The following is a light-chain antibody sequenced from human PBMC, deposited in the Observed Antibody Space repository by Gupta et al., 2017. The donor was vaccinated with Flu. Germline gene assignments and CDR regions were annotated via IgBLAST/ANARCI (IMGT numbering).Light chain of an antibody. CDR1: SSDVGGHDY. Sequence: QSALTQVASVSGYPGRSITITSTGTSSDVGGHDYVACSQQHPGKAPALMIYEVTNRPLGASDRFSGTKSGTTASLPIAGLQAEDDAYYYCTSSTSSNTWVLGGGTK. J-gene: IGLJ3*02. CDR2: EVT. V-gene: IGLV2-14*01. CDR3: TSSTSSNTWV.